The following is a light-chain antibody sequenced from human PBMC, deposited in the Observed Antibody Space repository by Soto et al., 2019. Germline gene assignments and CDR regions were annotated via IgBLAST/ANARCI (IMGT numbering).Light chain of an antibody. CDR2: EGS. CDR3: CSYAGSSTAYVV. V-gene: IGLV2-23*01. Sequence: QSALTQPASVSGSPGQSITISCTGTSSDVGSYNLVSWYQQHPGKAPKLMIYEGSKRPSGVSNRFSGSKSGNTASLTISGLQAEDEADYDCCSYAGSSTAYVVFGGGTKLTVL. J-gene: IGLJ2*01. CDR1: SSDVGSYNL.